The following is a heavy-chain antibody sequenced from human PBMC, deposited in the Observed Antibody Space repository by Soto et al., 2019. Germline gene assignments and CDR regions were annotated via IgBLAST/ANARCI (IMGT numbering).Heavy chain of an antibody. V-gene: IGHV4-59*08. CDR1: GGSISSYY. J-gene: IGHJ4*02. D-gene: IGHD3-22*01. CDR2: IYDSGTA. CDR3: ARHYYDTLGY. Sequence: SETLSLTCTVSGGSISSYYWSWIRQPPGKGLEWIGHIYDSGTANYNPSLKSRVTISVDTSKNQFSLKLSSVTAADTAVYYCARHYYDTLGYWGQGTLVTVSS.